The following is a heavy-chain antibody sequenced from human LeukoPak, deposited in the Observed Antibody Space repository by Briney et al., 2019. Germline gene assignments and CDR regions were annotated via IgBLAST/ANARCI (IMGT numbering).Heavy chain of an antibody. CDR1: VCTFTSYA. D-gene: IGHD6-13*01. Sequence: GASVKLSCKASVCTFTSYAISWVRQAPGQGLEWMGRSIPSFGIANDAQTFQRRVTITSDKSTSTAYMELSSLRSAETAVSYCAGDGPAAQPYDWFAPWGQGTLVTVYS. J-gene: IGHJ5*02. CDR3: AGDGPAAQPYDWFAP. V-gene: IGHV1-69*04. CDR2: SIPSFGIA.